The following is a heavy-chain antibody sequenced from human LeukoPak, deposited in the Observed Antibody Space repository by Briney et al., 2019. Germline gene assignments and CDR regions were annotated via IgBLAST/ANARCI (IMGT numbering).Heavy chain of an antibody. CDR1: GYSFTSYW. CDR2: IYPGDSDT. Sequence: GESLKISCKGSGYSFTSYWIGWVRQMPGKGLEWVGIIYPGDSDTRCSPSFQGQVTISADKSISTAYLQWSSLKASDTAMYYCARLGMAAKTYYYYYGMDVWGQGTTVTVSS. V-gene: IGHV5-51*01. D-gene: IGHD1-14*01. J-gene: IGHJ6*02. CDR3: ARLGMAAKTYYYYYGMDV.